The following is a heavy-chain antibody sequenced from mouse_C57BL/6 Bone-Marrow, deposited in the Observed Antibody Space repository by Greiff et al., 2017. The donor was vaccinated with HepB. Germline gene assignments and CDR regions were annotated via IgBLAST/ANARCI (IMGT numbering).Heavy chain of an antibody. J-gene: IGHJ4*01. CDR3: ARLGGYDLYYAMDY. D-gene: IGHD2-2*01. V-gene: IGHV1-56*01. CDR1: GYTFTSHW. CDR2: IFPGSGRT. Sequence: VQLQQSGPELVRPGASVKISCKAPGYTFTSHWMQWVSQRPGQGLEWIGEIFPGSGRTYYNEKFQGKATLTVDTSSSTAYMQLSSLTSEDSAVYFWARLGGYDLYYAMDYWGQGTAVTVSS.